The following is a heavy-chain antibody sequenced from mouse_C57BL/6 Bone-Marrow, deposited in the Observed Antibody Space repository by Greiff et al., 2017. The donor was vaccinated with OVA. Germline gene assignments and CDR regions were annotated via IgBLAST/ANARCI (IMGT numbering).Heavy chain of an antibody. CDR2: IDPENGDT. V-gene: IGHV14-4*01. Sequence: VHVKQSGAELVRPGASVKLSCTASGFNIKDDYMHWVKQRPEQGLEWIGWIDPENGDTEYASKFQGKATITADTSSNTAFLQLSSVTSENTAVYCSTALTGHCIDYWGQGTTLTVSS. CDR3: TALTGHCIDY. CDR1: GFNIKDDY. J-gene: IGHJ2*01. D-gene: IGHD4-1*01.